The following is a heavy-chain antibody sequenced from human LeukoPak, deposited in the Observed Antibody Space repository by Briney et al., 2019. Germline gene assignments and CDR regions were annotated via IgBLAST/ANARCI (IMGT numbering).Heavy chain of an antibody. Sequence: GGSLILSCAASGFTFSSYGMHWVRQAPGKGLEWVAVISYDESNKYYADSVKGRFTISRDNSKNTLYLQMNSLRAEDTAVYYCAKEAVNYYDSSGYFDDAFDIWGQGTMVTVSS. D-gene: IGHD3-22*01. CDR3: AKEAVNYYDSSGYFDDAFDI. CDR2: ISYDESNK. J-gene: IGHJ3*02. CDR1: GFTFSSYG. V-gene: IGHV3-30*18.